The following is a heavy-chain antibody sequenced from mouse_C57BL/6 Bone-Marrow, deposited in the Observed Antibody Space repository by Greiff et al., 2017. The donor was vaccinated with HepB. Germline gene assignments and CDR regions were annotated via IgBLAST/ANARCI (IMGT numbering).Heavy chain of an antibody. CDR2: IDPNSGGT. Sequence: QVQLQQPGAELVKPGASVKLSCKASGYTFTSYWMHWVKQRPGRGLEWIGRIDPNSGGTKYNEKFKSKATLTVDKPSSTAYMQLSSLTSEDSAVYYCAREQFITTVVPYFDYWGQGTTLTVSS. V-gene: IGHV1-72*01. J-gene: IGHJ2*01. D-gene: IGHD1-1*01. CDR3: AREQFITTVVPYFDY. CDR1: GYTFTSYW.